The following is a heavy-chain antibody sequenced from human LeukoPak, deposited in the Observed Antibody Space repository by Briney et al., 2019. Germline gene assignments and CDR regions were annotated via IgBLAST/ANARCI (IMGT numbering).Heavy chain of an antibody. CDR1: GGSISSTSCY. Sequence: SETLSLTCTVSGGSISSTSCYWGWIRQPPGKGLEWIGNIYYSGSPYYNPSLKSRVTISVDTSKNQFSLKLSSVTAADTALYYCARRTQGITVAKYYFDYWGRGTLVTVSS. J-gene: IGHJ4*02. V-gene: IGHV4-39*01. CDR3: ARRTQGITVAKYYFDY. D-gene: IGHD6-19*01. CDR2: IYYSGSP.